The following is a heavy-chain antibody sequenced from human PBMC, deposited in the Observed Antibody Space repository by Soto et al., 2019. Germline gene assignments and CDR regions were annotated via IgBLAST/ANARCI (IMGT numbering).Heavy chain of an antibody. V-gene: IGHV4-4*02. CDR2: IFHSGST. D-gene: IGHD5-12*01. Sequence: QMQESGPGLVEPSGTLSLTCYVSGVSISSGSWWSWVRQPPGKGLEWIGEIFHSGSTKYNPSLKSRVTIAVDSSKNHFSLRVTSVTAADTAVYYCARDGPDGYNLGYWGQGTLVTVSS. CDR1: GVSISSGSW. CDR3: ARDGPDGYNLGY. J-gene: IGHJ4*02.